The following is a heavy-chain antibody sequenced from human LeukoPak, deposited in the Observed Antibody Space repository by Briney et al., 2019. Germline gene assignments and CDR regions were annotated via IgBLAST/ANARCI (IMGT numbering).Heavy chain of an antibody. D-gene: IGHD4-17*01. V-gene: IGHV4-39*01. CDR3: ARRSSTVNHIWFDP. CDR1: GDSISSSSYY. Sequence: SETLSLTCTVSGDSISSSSYYWGWFRQPPGKGLEWIGTIYYSGSTYYNPSLKSRVTIFVDTSKNQFSLKLSSVTAADTAVYYCARRSSTVNHIWFDPWGQGTLVTVSS. CDR2: IYYSGST. J-gene: IGHJ5*02.